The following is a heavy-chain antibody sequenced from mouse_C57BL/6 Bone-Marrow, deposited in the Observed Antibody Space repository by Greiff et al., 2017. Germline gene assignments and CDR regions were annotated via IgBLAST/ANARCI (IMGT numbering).Heavy chain of an antibody. V-gene: IGHV10-3*01. CDR1: GFTFNTYA. Sequence: EVKVVESGGGLVQPKGSLKLSCAASGFTFNTYAMHWVRQAPGKGLEWVARIRSKSSNYATSYAVSVKDSFTISRDDSQSMLDLQMNNLKTEDTAVYYCGRPNGAWCAYWGQGTLVTVSA. J-gene: IGHJ3*01. D-gene: IGHD4-1*01. CDR3: GRPNGAWCAY. CDR2: IRSKSSNYAT.